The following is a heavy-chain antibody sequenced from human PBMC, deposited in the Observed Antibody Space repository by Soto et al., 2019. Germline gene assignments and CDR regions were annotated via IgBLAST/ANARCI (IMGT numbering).Heavy chain of an antibody. Sequence: ASVKVCCKASGYTFTSYGISWVRQAPGQGLEWMGWISAYNGNTNYAQKLQGRVTMTTDTSTSTAYMELRSLRSDDTAVYYCARAGLLWFGELPYYFDYWGQGTLVTVSS. CDR1: GYTFTSYG. V-gene: IGHV1-18*04. D-gene: IGHD3-10*01. CDR2: ISAYNGNT. CDR3: ARAGLLWFGELPYYFDY. J-gene: IGHJ4*02.